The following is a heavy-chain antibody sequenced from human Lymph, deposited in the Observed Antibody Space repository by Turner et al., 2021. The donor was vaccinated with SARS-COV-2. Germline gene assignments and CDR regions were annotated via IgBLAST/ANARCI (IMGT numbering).Heavy chain of an antibody. CDR2: ISYDGSNN. J-gene: IGHJ4*02. D-gene: IGHD2-15*01. V-gene: IGHV3-30*18. CDR1: GFIFSSYG. CDR3: AKQGGVTYCGGGSCYRGYFDY. Sequence: QVLLVESGGVVFQPGRCLRLACAESGFIFSSYGMHWVRQAPGKGLEWVAVISYDGSNNDYADSCKGRFTISRDNSKNTLYLQMNSLRAEDTAVYYCAKQGGVTYCGGGSCYRGYFDYWGQGTLVTVSS.